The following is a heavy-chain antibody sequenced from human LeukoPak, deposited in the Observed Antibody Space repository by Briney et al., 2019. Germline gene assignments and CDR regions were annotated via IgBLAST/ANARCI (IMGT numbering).Heavy chain of an antibody. CDR1: GFTFSSYA. D-gene: IGHD2-15*01. J-gene: IGHJ4*02. CDR3: ARDQLHCSGGICYFDY. Sequence: PGGSLRLSCAASGFTFSSYAMSWVRQAPEKGLEWVSSISGSGGSKWFADSVKGRFTISRDNAKNTLYLQMNSLRTEDTAVYYCARDQLHCSGGICYFDYWGQGALVTVSS. CDR2: ISGSGGSK. V-gene: IGHV3-23*01.